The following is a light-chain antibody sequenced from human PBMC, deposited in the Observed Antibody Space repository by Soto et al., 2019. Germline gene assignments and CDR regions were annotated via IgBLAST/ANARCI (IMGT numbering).Light chain of an antibody. V-gene: IGKV3-20*01. CDR2: DAS. Sequence: EIVLTQSPGTLSLSLGERATLSCRASQSVTSSYFAWYQQKPGQAPRLLMYDASSRAAGIPDRFSGSGSGTDFTLTISRLEPEDFAVYYCQQYGSSPRTFGQGTKVDIK. J-gene: IGKJ1*01. CDR1: QSVTSSY. CDR3: QQYGSSPRT.